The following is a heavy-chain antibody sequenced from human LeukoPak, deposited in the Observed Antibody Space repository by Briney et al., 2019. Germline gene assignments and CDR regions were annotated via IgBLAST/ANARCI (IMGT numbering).Heavy chain of an antibody. D-gene: IGHD3-22*01. V-gene: IGHV1-2*04. CDR1: GYTFTGYY. J-gene: IGHJ4*02. CDR3: ARATPYYYDSSGYPYDY. CDR2: INPNSGGT. Sequence: GASVKVSYKASGYTFTGYYMHWVRQAPGQGLEWMGWINPNSGGTNYAQKFQGWVTMTRDTSISTAYMELSRLRSDDTAVYYCARATPYYYDSSGYPYDYWGQGTLVTVSS.